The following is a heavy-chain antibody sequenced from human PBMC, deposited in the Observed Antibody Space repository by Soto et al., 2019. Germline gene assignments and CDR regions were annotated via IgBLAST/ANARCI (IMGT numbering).Heavy chain of an antibody. CDR3: ARYNYGGMLDY. D-gene: IGHD5-18*01. Sequence: QVQLQESGPGLLRPSQTLSLTCTVSGGSVLNGAYYWTWIRQHPGKSLAWIRKVFFSGGTHYNPALKSGLVISIGASNHQFSLNLSSLTAADTAIYYCARYNYGGMLDYWGQGALVTVSS. V-gene: IGHV4-31*03. CDR1: GGSVLNGAYY. CDR2: VFFSGGT. J-gene: IGHJ4*02.